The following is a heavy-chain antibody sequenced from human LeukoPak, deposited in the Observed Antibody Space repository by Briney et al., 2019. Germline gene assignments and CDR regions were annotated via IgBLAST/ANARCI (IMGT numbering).Heavy chain of an antibody. CDR2: ISAYSGNT. V-gene: IGHV1-18*01. CDR1: GYTFTSYG. CDR3: ARGFRPTVIVVADDY. J-gene: IGHJ4*02. D-gene: IGHD3-22*01. Sequence: ASVKVSCKASGYTFTSYGISWVRQAPGQGLEWRGWISAYSGNTNYAQKLQGRVTMTTDTSTSTAYMELRSLRSDDTAVYYCARGFRPTVIVVADDYWGQGTLVTVSS.